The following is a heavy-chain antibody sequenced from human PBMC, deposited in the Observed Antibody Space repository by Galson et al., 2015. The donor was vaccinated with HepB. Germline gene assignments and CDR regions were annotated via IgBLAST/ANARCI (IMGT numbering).Heavy chain of an antibody. D-gene: IGHD6-13*01. CDR3: ARDYLTAAGPYYFHY. V-gene: IGHV3-48*04. J-gene: IGHJ4*02. CDR1: GFTFSSYS. CDR2: ISSSSSTI. Sequence: SLRLSCAASGFTFSSYSMNWVRQAPGKGLEWVSYISSSSSTIYYADSVKGRFTISRDNAKNSLYLQMNSLRAEDTAVYYCARDYLTAAGPYYFHYWGQGTLVTVSS.